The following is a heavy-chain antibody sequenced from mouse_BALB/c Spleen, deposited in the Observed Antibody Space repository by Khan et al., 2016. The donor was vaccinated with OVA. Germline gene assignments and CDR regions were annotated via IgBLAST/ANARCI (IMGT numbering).Heavy chain of an antibody. CDR1: GYSITSNYA. CDR2: ISYSGST. J-gene: IGHJ4*01. CDR3: ARGNYYGYAMDY. V-gene: IGHV3-2*02. Sequence: EVQLQESGPGLVKPSQSLSLTCTVTGYSITSNYAWNWIRQFPGNKLEWMSYISYSGSTNYNPSLKSRISITRDTSKNQFFLQLNSVTTEDTATYYCARGNYYGYAMDYWGQGTSITVSS. D-gene: IGHD1-1*01.